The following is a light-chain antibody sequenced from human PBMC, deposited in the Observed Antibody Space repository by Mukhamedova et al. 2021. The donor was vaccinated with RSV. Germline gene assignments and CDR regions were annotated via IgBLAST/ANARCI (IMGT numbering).Light chain of an antibody. CDR1: GAGHD. CDR3: QSYDSSLNVWV. CDR2: GLT. Sequence: GAGHDVHWFQQLPGTAPKPPIHGLTNRPSGVPDRISGSRSGTSASLAITGLQAEDEADYYCQSYDSSLNVWVFGGGTKLTVL. J-gene: IGLJ3*02. V-gene: IGLV1-40*01.